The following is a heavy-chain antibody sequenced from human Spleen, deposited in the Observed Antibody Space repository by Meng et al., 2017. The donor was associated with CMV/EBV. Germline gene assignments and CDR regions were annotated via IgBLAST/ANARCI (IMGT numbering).Heavy chain of an antibody. CDR3: ARSSSIAARGWYDLDF. Sequence: GESLKISCAASGFTFSDYAMNWVRQAPGKGLEWVSSISRSSSHIYYLDSVKGRFTISRDNAKNSLYLQMNTLRGEDTALYYCARSSSIAARGWYDLDFWGQGTLVTVSS. CDR2: ISRSSSHI. J-gene: IGHJ4*02. CDR1: GFTFSDYA. V-gene: IGHV3-21*01. D-gene: IGHD6-6*01.